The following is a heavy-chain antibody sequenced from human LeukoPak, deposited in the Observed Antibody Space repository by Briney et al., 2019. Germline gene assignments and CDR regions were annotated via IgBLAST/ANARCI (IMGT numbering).Heavy chain of an antibody. J-gene: IGHJ4*02. D-gene: IGHD3-10*01. CDR2: ISGSGGTGYTT. V-gene: IGHV3-23*01. CDR1: GFTFSTYA. CDR3: AKVIITGSFPDYFDT. Sequence: PGGSLRLSCAASGFTFSTYAMSWVRQAPGKGLKWVSSISGSGGTGYTTYYADSVKGRFTISRDNSKNTIYLQMNSLRVDDTAIYYCAKVIITGSFPDYFDTWGQGTLVTVSS.